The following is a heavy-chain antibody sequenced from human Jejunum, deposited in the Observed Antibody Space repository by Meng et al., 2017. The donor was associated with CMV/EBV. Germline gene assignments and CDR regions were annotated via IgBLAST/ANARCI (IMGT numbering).Heavy chain of an antibody. D-gene: IGHD5-18*01. V-gene: IGHV3-21*01. Sequence: GFTFSSYAMNWVRQAPGKGVGWVSSISASSSYIYYADSMKGRFTISRDNAKNSLYLQMNSLRAEDTAVYYCARAIGYTYGRPYFDYWGQGTLVTVSS. CDR3: ARAIGYTYGRPYFDY. CDR2: ISASSSYI. CDR1: GFTFSSYA. J-gene: IGHJ4*02.